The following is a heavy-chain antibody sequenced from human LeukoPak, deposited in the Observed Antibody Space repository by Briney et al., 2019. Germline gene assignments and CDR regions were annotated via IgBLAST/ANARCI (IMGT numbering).Heavy chain of an antibody. J-gene: IGHJ4*02. V-gene: IGHV3-30-3*01. CDR3: ARAPTSPPDY. Sequence: GGSLRLSCAASGFTFSSYAMHWVRQAPGKGLEWVAVISYDGSNKYYADSVKGRFTISRDNSKNTLYLHMNSLRPEDTAVYYCARAPTSPPDYWGQGTLVTVSS. CDR2: ISYDGSNK. CDR1: GFTFSSYA.